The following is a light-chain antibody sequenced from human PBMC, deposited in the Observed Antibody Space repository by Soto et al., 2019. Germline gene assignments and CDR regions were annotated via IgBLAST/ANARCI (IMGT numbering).Light chain of an antibody. Sequence: QPVLTQPAFVSGSPGQSITISCTGTYSDVGYYNYVSWFQQHPGKAPQLIIYEVSNRPLGISNRFSASKSGNTASLTISGLQAEYEADYYCGSYTDSDSPWVFGGVTKLTVL. J-gene: IGLJ3*02. CDR2: EVS. CDR3: GSYTDSDSPWV. CDR1: YSDVGYYNY. V-gene: IGLV2-14*01.